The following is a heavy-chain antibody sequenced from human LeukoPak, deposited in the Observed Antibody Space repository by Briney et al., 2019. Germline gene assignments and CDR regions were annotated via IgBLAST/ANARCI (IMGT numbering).Heavy chain of an antibody. Sequence: PSETLSLTCTVSGGSISISSYYWGWIRQPPGKGLEWIGSIYYSGSTYYNPSLKSRVTISVDTSKNQFSLKLSSVTAADTAVYYCAGILYGSGSYYTEYYFDYWGQGTLVTVSS. V-gene: IGHV4-39*01. CDR3: AGILYGSGSYYTEYYFDY. J-gene: IGHJ4*02. D-gene: IGHD3-10*01. CDR2: IYYSGST. CDR1: GGSISISSYY.